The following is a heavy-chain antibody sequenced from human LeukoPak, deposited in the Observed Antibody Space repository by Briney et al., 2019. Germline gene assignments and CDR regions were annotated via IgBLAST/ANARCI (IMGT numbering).Heavy chain of an antibody. J-gene: IGHJ4*02. Sequence: GSPRLSCAASGFTFDDYTMHWVRQAPGKGLEWVSLISWDGGSTYYADSVKGRFTISRDNSKNSLYLQMNSLRTEDTALYYCAKDKLPAAGTYYFDYWGQGTLVTVSS. D-gene: IGHD6-13*01. CDR1: GFTFDDYT. V-gene: IGHV3-43*01. CDR2: ISWDGGST. CDR3: AKDKLPAAGTYYFDY.